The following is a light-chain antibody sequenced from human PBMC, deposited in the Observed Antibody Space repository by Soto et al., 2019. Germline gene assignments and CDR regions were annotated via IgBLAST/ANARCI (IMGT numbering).Light chain of an antibody. CDR2: GAS. V-gene: IGKV3-15*01. CDR3: QQYNSYSWT. CDR1: RSVSSN. J-gene: IGKJ1*01. Sequence: EIVMTQSPATLSVSPGERATLSCRASRSVSSNLAWYQQKPGQAPRLLMYGASTRATGIPARFSGSGSGTEFTLTISSLQSEDFAVYYCQQYNSYSWTFGQGTKVEVK.